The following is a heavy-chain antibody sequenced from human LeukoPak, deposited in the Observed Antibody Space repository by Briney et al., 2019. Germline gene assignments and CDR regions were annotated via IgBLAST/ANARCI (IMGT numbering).Heavy chain of an antibody. CDR1: GFSFSDYE. J-gene: IGHJ6*02. D-gene: IGHD5-18*01. CDR3: ARRLPSSTTDV. CDR2: ISSSATTT. V-gene: IGHV3-48*03. Sequence: SLRLSCAASGFSFSDYEMNWVRQAPRKGLEWVSYISSSATTTFYPDSVKGRLTISRDNAQNSLFLLMNSLRAEDTAVYYCARRLPSSTTDVWGQGTTVTVSS.